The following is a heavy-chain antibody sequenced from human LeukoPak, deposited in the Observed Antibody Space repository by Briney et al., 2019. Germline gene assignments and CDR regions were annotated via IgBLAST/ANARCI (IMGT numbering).Heavy chain of an antibody. CDR3: ATSTDTAMAHGAYYFDY. Sequence: SVKVSCKASGGTFSSHAISWVRQAPGQGLEWMGGIIPIFGTANYAQKFQGRVTITADESTSTAYMELSSLRSEDTAVYYCATSTDTAMAHGAYYFDYWGQGTLVTVSS. D-gene: IGHD5-18*01. V-gene: IGHV1-69*13. CDR1: GGTFSSHA. J-gene: IGHJ4*02. CDR2: IIPIFGTA.